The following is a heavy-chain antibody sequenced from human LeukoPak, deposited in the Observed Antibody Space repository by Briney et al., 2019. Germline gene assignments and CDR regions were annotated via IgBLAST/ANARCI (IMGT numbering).Heavy chain of an antibody. J-gene: IGHJ4*02. CDR1: GGSISSSSYY. D-gene: IGHD1-26*01. V-gene: IGHV4-39*07. CDR3: ARLNVGREKLIDY. CDR2: IYYSGST. Sequence: DPSETLSLTCTVSGGSISSSSYYWGWIRQPPGKGLEWIGSIYYSGSTYYNPSLKSRVTISVDTSKNQFSLKLSSVTAADTAVYYCARLNVGREKLIDYWGQGTLVTVSS.